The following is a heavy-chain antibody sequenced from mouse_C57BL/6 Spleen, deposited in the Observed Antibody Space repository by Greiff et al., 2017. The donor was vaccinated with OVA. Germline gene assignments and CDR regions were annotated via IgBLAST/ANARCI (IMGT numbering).Heavy chain of an antibody. V-gene: IGHV1-80*01. J-gene: IGHJ2*01. CDR2: IYPGDGDT. CDR1: GYAFSSYW. D-gene: IGHD3-2*02. CDR3: ARSLGASSGYGY. Sequence: QVQLKESGAELVKPGASVKISCKASGYAFSSYWMNWVKQRPGKGLEWIGQIYPGDGDTNYNGKFKGKATLTADKSSSTAYMQLSSLTSEDSAVYFCARSLGASSGYGYWGQGTTLTVSS.